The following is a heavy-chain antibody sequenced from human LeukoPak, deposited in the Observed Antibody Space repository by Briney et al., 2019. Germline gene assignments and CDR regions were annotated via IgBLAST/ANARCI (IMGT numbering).Heavy chain of an antibody. V-gene: IGHV3-48*04. J-gene: IGHJ4*02. CDR2: IVGSSNTI. Sequence: GGPLRLSCAASGFTFSSYSMNWVRQAPGKGLEWVSYIVGSSNTIQYADSVRGRFTISRDNAKNSLYLQMNSLKAEDTAVYYCATSNGCLDYWGQGTLVTVSS. CDR1: GFTFSSYS. D-gene: IGHD5-24*01. CDR3: ATSNGCLDY.